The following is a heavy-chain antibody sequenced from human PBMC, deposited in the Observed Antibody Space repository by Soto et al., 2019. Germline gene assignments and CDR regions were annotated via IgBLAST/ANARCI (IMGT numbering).Heavy chain of an antibody. V-gene: IGHV3-48*03. Sequence: EVQLVESGGGLVQPGGSLRLSCAASGFTFSSYEMNWVRQAPGKGLEWVSYISSSGSTIYYADSVKGRFTISRDNAKNSLYLQMNSLRAEDTAVYYCARVRGIAAAGYYFDYWGQGTLVTVSS. CDR2: ISSSGSTI. D-gene: IGHD6-13*01. CDR1: GFTFSSYE. J-gene: IGHJ4*02. CDR3: ARVRGIAAAGYYFDY.